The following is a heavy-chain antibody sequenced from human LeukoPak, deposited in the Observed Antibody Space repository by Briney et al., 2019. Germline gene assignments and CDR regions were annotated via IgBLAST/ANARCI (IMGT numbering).Heavy chain of an antibody. D-gene: IGHD6-19*01. Sequence: GGSLRLSCAASGFIVSSNYMSWVRQAPGKGLEWVGFIRSKGYGGATEYAASVKGKFTISRDDSKSIAYLQMNSLRTEDTAVYYCTRDKSGWYSGAPMDVWGKGTTVTVSS. CDR2: IRSKGYGGAT. CDR1: GFIVSSNY. CDR3: TRDKSGWYSGAPMDV. J-gene: IGHJ6*03. V-gene: IGHV3-71*01.